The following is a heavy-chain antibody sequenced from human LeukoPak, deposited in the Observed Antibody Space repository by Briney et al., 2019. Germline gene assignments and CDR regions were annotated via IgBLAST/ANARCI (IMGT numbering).Heavy chain of an antibody. V-gene: IGHV3-23*01. Sequence: GGSLRLSCAVSGVTLSNYGMSWVRQTPGKGLEWVAGISGSGGTTSYADSVKGRFTISRDNPKNTLYLQMNSLRAEDTAVYFCAKRGVVIRVILVGFHKEAYYFDSWGQGALVTVSS. CDR2: ISGSGGTT. J-gene: IGHJ4*02. CDR3: AKRGVVIRVILVGFHKEAYYFDS. CDR1: GVTLSNYG. D-gene: IGHD3-22*01.